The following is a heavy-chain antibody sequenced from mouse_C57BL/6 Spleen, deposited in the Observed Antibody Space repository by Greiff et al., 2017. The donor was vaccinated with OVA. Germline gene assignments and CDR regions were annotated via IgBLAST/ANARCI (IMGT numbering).Heavy chain of an antibody. V-gene: IGHV1-82*01. CDR1: GYAFSSSW. D-gene: IGHD3-2*02. J-gene: IGHJ4*01. CDR2: IYPGDGDT. CDR3: ARDGSSGSYYYAMDY. Sequence: VQLQQSGPELVKPGASVKISCKASGYAFSSSWMNWVKQRPGKGLEWIGRIYPGDGDTNYNGKFKGKATLTADKSSSTAYMQLSSLTSEDSAVYFCARDGSSGSYYYAMDYWGQGTSVTVSS.